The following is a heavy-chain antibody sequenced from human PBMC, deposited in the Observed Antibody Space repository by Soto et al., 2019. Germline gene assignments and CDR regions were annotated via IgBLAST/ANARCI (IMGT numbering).Heavy chain of an antibody. Sequence: SETLSLTCTVSGGSVNNNAFSWTWIRQHPGKGPECIGHISSSGRASYSPSLKRRVAISLDASKNQFSLKLSSVTAADTAVYYCARRRSDSNWFDPWGQGTLVTSPQ. CDR3: ARRRSDSNWFDP. J-gene: IGHJ5*02. V-gene: IGHV4-30-4*08. CDR2: ISSSGRA. CDR1: GGSVNNNAFS. D-gene: IGHD1-26*01.